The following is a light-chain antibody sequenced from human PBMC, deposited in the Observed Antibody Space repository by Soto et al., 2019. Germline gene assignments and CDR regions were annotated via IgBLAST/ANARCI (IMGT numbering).Light chain of an antibody. CDR2: LGS. CDR3: MQGLQTWT. CDR1: QSLLHSNGYNY. V-gene: IGKV2-28*01. Sequence: DIVMTQSPLSLPVTPGEPASISCRSSQSLLHSNGYNYVDWYLQKPVQSPQLLIYLGSNRASGVPDRFSGSGSGTDFTLKISRVEAEDVGVYYCMQGLQTWTFGQGTKVEIK. J-gene: IGKJ1*01.